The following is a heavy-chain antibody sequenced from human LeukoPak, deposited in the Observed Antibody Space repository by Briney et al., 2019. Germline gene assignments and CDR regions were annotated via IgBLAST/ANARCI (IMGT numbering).Heavy chain of an antibody. CDR1: GFTFSSYW. Sequence: GGSLRRSCAASGFTFSSYWMHWVRQAPGKGLVWVSRINSDGSSTSYADSVKGRFTISRDIARNTLSLQMNSLRAEDTAVYYCAKDKSWKLHLFDYWGQGALVTVSS. CDR3: AKDKSWKLHLFDY. D-gene: IGHD1-1*01. J-gene: IGHJ4*02. V-gene: IGHV3-74*01. CDR2: INSDGSST.